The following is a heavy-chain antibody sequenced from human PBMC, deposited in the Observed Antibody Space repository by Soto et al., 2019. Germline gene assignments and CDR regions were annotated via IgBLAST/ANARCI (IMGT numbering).Heavy chain of an antibody. CDR1: GYTFTSYG. J-gene: IGHJ6*02. Sequence: QVQLVQSGAEVKKPGASVKVSCKASGYTFTSYGISWVRQAPGQGLEWMGWISAYNGNTNYAQKLQGRVTMTTDTAARAAEMERRSRRSDDTAVYYCAGSSTSRKGLAERIRRGYDGMDGWGQGTTVTVSS. CDR2: ISAYNGNT. D-gene: IGHD2-2*01. CDR3: AGSSTSRKGLAERIRRGYDGMDG. V-gene: IGHV1-18*04.